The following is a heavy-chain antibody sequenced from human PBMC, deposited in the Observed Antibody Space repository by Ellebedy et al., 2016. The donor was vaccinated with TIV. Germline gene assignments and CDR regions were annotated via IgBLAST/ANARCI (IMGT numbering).Heavy chain of an antibody. D-gene: IGHD2-21*02. CDR3: ARGVCGSACYQDANWFDP. CDR2: IWHDGSNK. V-gene: IGHV3-33*01. CDR1: GFTFSNYG. Sequence: PGGSLRLSCAASGFTFSNYGMHWVRQAPGKGLEWMAIIWHDGSNKYYADSVKGRFTISRDNSNNTLYLQMNSLRVEDTAVYYCARGVCGSACYQDANWFDPWGQGTLVTVSS. J-gene: IGHJ5*02.